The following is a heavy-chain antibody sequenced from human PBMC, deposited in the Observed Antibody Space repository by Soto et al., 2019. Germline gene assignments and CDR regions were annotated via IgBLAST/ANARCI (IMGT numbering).Heavy chain of an antibody. Sequence: QVQLVQSGAEVKKPGASVKVSCKASGYTFTDYYIHWVRQAPGQGLECMGWINPNSGGADYAQKFQGRVTVTRDTSISTAYMELTRLRSDDTAVYYCARVQKPRDGYNSDYWGQGTLVTVSS. CDR1: GYTFTDYY. D-gene: IGHD5-12*01. J-gene: IGHJ4*02. V-gene: IGHV1-2*02. CDR3: ARVQKPRDGYNSDY. CDR2: INPNSGGA.